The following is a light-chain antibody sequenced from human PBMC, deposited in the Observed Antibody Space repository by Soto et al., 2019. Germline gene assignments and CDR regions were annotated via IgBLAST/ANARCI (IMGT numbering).Light chain of an antibody. CDR1: SSDVSGYNY. V-gene: IGLV2-14*01. CDR3: SSYTSSSTLLYV. CDR2: DVS. J-gene: IGLJ1*01. Sequence: QSALTQPASVSGSPGQSITISCTGTSSDVSGYNYVSWYQQHPGKAPKLMIYDVSNRPSGVSNRFSGSKSGNTASLTISGLQADDEADYYCSSYTSSSTLLYVFGTGTKLTVL.